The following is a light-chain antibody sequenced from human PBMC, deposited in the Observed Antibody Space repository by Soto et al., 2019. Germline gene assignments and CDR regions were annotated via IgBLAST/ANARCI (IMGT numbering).Light chain of an antibody. CDR3: QQYNNHRA. Sequence: DIQMTQSPSTLSASVGDRVTITCRASQSISSWLAWYQQKPGKAPKLLIYDASSLESGVPSRFSGSGSGTEFTLTISSLQPDDFATYYCQQYNNHRALGQGTNVDIK. CDR1: QSISSW. J-gene: IGKJ1*01. CDR2: DAS. V-gene: IGKV1-5*01.